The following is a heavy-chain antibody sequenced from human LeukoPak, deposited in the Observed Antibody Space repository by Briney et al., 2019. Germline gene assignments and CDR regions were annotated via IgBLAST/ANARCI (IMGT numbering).Heavy chain of an antibody. J-gene: IGHJ6*02. D-gene: IGHD1-26*01. V-gene: IGHV3-9*01. CDR3: AKDKMELDYGMDV. CDR1: GFTFDDYA. CDR2: ISWNSGSI. Sequence: PGGSLRLSCAASGFTFDDYAMHWVRQAPGKGLEWVSGISWNSGSIGYADSVKGRFTISRDNAKNSLYLQMNSLRAGDTALYYCAKDKMELDYGMDVWGQGTTVTISS.